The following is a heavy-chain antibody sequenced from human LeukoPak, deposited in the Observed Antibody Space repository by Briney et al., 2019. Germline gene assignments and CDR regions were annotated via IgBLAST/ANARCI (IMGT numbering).Heavy chain of an antibody. J-gene: IGHJ4*02. V-gene: IGHV4-59*01. Sequence: SETLSLTCTVSGGSISSYYWSWLRQPPGKGREWLGYIYYSGSTNYNPSLKSRVTISVDTSKNQFSLNLSSVTAADTAVYYCASGSYDSSGRPLWGQGTLVTVSS. D-gene: IGHD3-22*01. CDR1: GGSISSYY. CDR3: ASGSYDSSGRPL. CDR2: IYYSGST.